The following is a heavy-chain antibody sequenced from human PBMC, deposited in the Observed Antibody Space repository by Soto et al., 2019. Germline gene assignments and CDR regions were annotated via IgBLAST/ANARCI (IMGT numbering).Heavy chain of an antibody. V-gene: IGHV2-5*02. CDR1: GFSLSTSGVG. D-gene: IGHD3-9*01. CDR2: IYWDDDK. J-gene: IGHJ6*02. CDR3: AHARYDILTGYYGYYYYGMDV. Sequence: SGPTLVKPTQTLTLTCTFSGFSLSTSGVGVGWIRQPPGKALEWLALIYWDDDKRYSPSLKSRLTITKDTSKNQVVLTMTNMDPVDTATYYCAHARYDILTGYYGYYYYGMDVWGQGTTVTVSS.